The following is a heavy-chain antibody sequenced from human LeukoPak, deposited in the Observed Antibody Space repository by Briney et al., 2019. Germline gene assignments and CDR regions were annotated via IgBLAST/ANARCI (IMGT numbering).Heavy chain of an antibody. Sequence: GASVKVSCKPSGYTLINHYIHWVRHAPGQGLEWMGELTPGAGSTRYAQNFQGGVSMTRDTSTSTAYTELRSLSSEDTPVYNISRTGNAWLDRWGKGTPVT. CDR2: LTPGAGST. CDR3: SRTGNAWLDR. CDR1: GYTLINHY. J-gene: IGHJ5*02. V-gene: IGHV1-46*01.